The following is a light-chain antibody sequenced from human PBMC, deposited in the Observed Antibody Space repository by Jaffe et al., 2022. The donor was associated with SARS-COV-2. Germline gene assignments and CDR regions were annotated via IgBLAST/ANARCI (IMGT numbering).Light chain of an antibody. Sequence: SYELTQPPSVSVSPGQTARITCSKDALPEQYVYWYQQKPGQAPLLVIYKDSGRPSGIPARFSGSSSGTTVTLTISGVQAEDEADYYCQSSDSSGTWVFGGGTKLTVL. V-gene: IGLV3-25*03. CDR3: QSSDSSGTWV. CDR1: ALPEQY. J-gene: IGLJ3*02. CDR2: KDS.